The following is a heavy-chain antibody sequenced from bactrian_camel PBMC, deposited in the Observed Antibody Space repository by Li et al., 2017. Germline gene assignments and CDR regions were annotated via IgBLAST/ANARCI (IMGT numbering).Heavy chain of an antibody. CDR1: GFFFSSYS. Sequence: DVQLVESGGGLVQPGGSLRLSCAASGFFFSSYSMNWVRQAPGKGPEWVSVISSGGGTTYYADSVKGRFTISRDNPKNTVYLQMDSLKPEDTAVYYCARRAPYSDYALDDPNNDWGQGTQVTVS. CDR3: ARRAPYSDYALDDPNND. CDR2: ISSGGGTT. V-gene: IGHV3S40*01. D-gene: IGHD4*01. J-gene: IGHJ4*01.